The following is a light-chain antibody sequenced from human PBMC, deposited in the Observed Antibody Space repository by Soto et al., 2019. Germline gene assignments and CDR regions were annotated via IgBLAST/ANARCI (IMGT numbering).Light chain of an antibody. J-gene: IGKJ5*01. CDR1: QSLLRSNGYNY. CDR3: MQAVQTPIT. V-gene: IGKV2-28*01. Sequence: DVVMTQSPLSLPVTPGEPASISCRSIQSLLRSNGYNYLDWYMQKPGQSPQLLIYFGSNRASGVPEGLSGSGSGTDLTLKISRVDAEDVGVYYCMQAVQTPITFGQGTRLEIK. CDR2: FGS.